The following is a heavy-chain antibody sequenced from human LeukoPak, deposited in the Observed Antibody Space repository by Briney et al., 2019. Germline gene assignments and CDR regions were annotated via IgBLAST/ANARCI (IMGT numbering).Heavy chain of an antibody. J-gene: IGHJ4*02. CDR1: GFTFSSYG. D-gene: IGHD1-26*01. CDR3: AKEWVRTCFFED. CDR2: ISYDGSNK. V-gene: IGHV3-30*18. Sequence: GRSLRLSCAASGFTFSSYGMHWVRQAPGKGLEWVAVISYDGSNKYYADSVKGRFTISRDNSKNKLYLQMNSLRAEDTAVYCCAKEWVRTCFFEDWGQGTLVTVSS.